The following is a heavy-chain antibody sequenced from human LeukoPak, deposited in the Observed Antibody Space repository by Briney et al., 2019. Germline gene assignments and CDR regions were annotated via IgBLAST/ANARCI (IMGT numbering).Heavy chain of an antibody. V-gene: IGHV4-34*01. D-gene: IGHD3-22*01. J-gene: IGHJ4*02. CDR2: INHSGST. Sequence: SETLSLTCAVYGGSFSGYYWSWIRQPPGKGLEWIGEINHSGSTNYNPSLKSRVTISVDTSKNRFSLKLSSVTAADTAVYYCARGSYDSSGYEFGTASTGGQGTLVTVSS. CDR1: GGSFSGYY. CDR3: ARGSYDSSGYEFGTAST.